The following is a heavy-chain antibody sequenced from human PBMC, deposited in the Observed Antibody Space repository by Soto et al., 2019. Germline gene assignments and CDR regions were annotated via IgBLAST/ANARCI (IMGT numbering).Heavy chain of an antibody. Sequence: HLLQSGPEVKKPGALVNISCKASGYNFPSYGINWVRQAPGQGFEWMGWISANYGDTKYAQKFQDRISMTKDTSTTTVYMELRSLTSDDTAVYFCARRSYSYGTFDYWGQGARVTVSS. CDR1: GYNFPSYG. V-gene: IGHV1-18*01. CDR3: ARRSYSYGTFDY. J-gene: IGHJ4*02. CDR2: ISANYGDT. D-gene: IGHD3-16*01.